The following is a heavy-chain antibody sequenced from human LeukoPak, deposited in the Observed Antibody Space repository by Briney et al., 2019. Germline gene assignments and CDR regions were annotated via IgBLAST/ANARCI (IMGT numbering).Heavy chain of an antibody. D-gene: IGHD6-13*01. J-gene: IGHJ6*04. V-gene: IGHV1-69*06. Sequence: SVKVSCKASGGTFSSYSIIWVRQAPGQGLEWMGGSIPIFGTANYAQKVQGTVTITPDKSTSTAHMDLGSLRSEEPALYYSARVVAAAAALEVGMDVWGKGTTVTVCS. CDR1: GGTFSSYS. CDR3: ARVVAAAAALEVGMDV. CDR2: SIPIFGTA.